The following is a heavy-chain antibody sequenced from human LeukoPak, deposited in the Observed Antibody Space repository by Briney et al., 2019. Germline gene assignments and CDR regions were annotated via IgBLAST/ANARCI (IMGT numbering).Heavy chain of an antibody. J-gene: IGHJ4*02. CDR3: ARDRYYIFDY. Sequence: GGSLRLSCAASGFTFSSTWMNWVRQGPGKGLEWVSRITSDGSSTIYADSVKGRFAISRDNAKSTVYLQMNSLRAEDTAVYFCARDRYYIFDYWGQGAPVTVSS. CDR1: GFTFSSTW. V-gene: IGHV3-74*01. CDR2: ITSDGSST. D-gene: IGHD3-10*01.